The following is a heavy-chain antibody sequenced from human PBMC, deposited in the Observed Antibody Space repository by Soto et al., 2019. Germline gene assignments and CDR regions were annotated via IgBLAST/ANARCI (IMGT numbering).Heavy chain of an antibody. V-gene: IGHV3-23*01. CDR3: AKPTPTYYYDSSGPYAFDI. D-gene: IGHD3-22*01. Sequence: PCGSLRLSCAASGFTFSSYAMSWVRQAPGKGLEWVSAISGSGGSTYYADSVKGRFTISRDNSKNTLYLQMNSLRAEDTAVYYCAKPTPTYYYDSSGPYAFDIWGQGTMVTVSS. CDR2: ISGSGGST. CDR1: GFTFSSYA. J-gene: IGHJ3*02.